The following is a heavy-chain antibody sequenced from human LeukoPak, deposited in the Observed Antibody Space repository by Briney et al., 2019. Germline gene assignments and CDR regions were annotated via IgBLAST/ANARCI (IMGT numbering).Heavy chain of an antibody. CDR1: GGTFISYA. CDR2: IIPILGIA. J-gene: IGHJ4*02. CDR3: AREADTAMAHFDY. V-gene: IGHV1-69*04. D-gene: IGHD5-18*01. Sequence: SVTVSCKASGGTFISYAISWVRQAPGQGLEWMGRIIPILGIANYAQKFQGRVTITADKSTSTAYMELSSLRSEDTAVYYCAREADTAMAHFDYWGQGTLVTVSS.